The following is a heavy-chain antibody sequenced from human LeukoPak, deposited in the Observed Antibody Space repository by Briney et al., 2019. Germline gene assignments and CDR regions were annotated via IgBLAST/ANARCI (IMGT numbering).Heavy chain of an antibody. D-gene: IGHD2-15*01. J-gene: IGHJ5*02. Sequence: GGSLRLSCAASGFTFSIAWMSWVRQAPGKGLEWVGCIKSKTDCGKTDYAATLKGRFTISRDDSKNTLYLQMNSLKTEDTAVYYCTTDGVCSGRSCYLSWGQGTLVTVAS. V-gene: IGHV3-15*01. CDR1: GFTFSIAW. CDR2: IKSKTDCGKT. CDR3: TTDGVCSGRSCYLS.